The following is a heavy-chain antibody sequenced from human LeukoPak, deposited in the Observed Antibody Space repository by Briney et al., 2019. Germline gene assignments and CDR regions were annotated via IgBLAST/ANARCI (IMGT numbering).Heavy chain of an antibody. V-gene: IGHV3-21*01. D-gene: IGHD4-17*01. CDR3: ARDPYNGYYGDDYYYYMDV. CDR1: GFTFSNYN. CDR2: ITRDSIYT. Sequence: GGSLRLSCAASGFTFSNYNMNWVRQTPGKGLEWVSSITRDSIYTFYADSVKGRFTISRDNAKNSLSLQMNSLRAEDTAVYYCARDPYNGYYGDDYYYYMDVWGKGTTVTISS. J-gene: IGHJ6*03.